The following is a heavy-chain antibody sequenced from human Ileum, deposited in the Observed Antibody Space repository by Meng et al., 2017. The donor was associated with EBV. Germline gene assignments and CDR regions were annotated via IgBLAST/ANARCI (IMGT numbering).Heavy chain of an antibody. J-gene: IGHJ4*02. Sequence: QITFKESGPTLVKPTQTLTLTCTFSGFPLSTSGVGVGWIRQPPGKDLEWLALFYWDDDKRYSPSLKSRLTITKETSQNQVVLTMTNMDPVDTATYYCTHRPMTSAYYYFDYWGQGTLVTVSS. CDR1: GFPLSTSGVG. CDR3: THRPMTSAYYYFDY. CDR2: FYWDDDK. V-gene: IGHV2-5*02. D-gene: IGHD3-22*01.